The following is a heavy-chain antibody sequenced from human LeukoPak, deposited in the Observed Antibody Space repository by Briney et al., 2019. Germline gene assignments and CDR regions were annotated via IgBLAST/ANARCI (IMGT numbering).Heavy chain of an antibody. V-gene: IGHV4-34*01. CDR1: DESFKNYH. CDR3: TRARKSYDIWTGHYRPSYYFYMDV. CDR2: INYSGIT. D-gene: IGHD3-9*01. Sequence: SETLSLTCAVYDESFKNYHWNWIRQSPGKGLEWVGEINYSGITSYNPSLEGRLTMSADMSKNHSSLKLTSVTAAGTAVYYCTRARKSYDIWTGHYRPSYYFYMDVWGNGTTVTVSS. J-gene: IGHJ6*03.